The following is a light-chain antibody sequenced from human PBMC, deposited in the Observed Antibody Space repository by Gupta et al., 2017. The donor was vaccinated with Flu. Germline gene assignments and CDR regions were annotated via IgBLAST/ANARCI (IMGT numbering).Light chain of an antibody. Sequence: EIVLTQSPVTLSLSPGERATLSCRASQNVGNNYLAWYQQKPGQAPRLLIHGASSRATDVPDRFSGSGSGTDFTLTISRLEPEDFAVYYCQQYDGSYTFGHGTKVDIK. V-gene: IGKV3-20*01. CDR1: QNVGNNY. CDR3: QQYDGSYT. CDR2: GAS. J-gene: IGKJ3*01.